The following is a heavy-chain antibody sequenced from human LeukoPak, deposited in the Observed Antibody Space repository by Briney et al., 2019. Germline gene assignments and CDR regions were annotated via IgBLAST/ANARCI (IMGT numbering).Heavy chain of an antibody. CDR1: GGSISSGGYS. Sequence: SETLSLTCAVSGGSISSGGYSWSWIRQPSGKGLEWIGYIYHSGSTYYNPSLKSRVTISVDRSKNQFSLKLSSVTAADTAVYYCARFSSLKYYFDYWGQGTLVTVSS. CDR3: ARFSSLKYYFDY. CDR2: IYHSGST. J-gene: IGHJ4*02. V-gene: IGHV4-30-2*01.